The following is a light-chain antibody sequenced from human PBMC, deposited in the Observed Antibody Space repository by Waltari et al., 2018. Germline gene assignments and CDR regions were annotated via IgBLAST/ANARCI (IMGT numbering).Light chain of an antibody. CDR2: DVS. CDR3: SSQSSNDVVL. CDR1: SNDVGGYNS. Sequence: QSALTQPASVSGSPGQSVTIFCAGTSNDVGGYNSVSWYQEHPGQAPRVIIYDVSDRTSWVSDRFSGSKSGNTASLTISGLQAEDEADYYCSSQSSNDVVLFGGGTKLTVL. J-gene: IGLJ2*01. V-gene: IGLV2-14*01.